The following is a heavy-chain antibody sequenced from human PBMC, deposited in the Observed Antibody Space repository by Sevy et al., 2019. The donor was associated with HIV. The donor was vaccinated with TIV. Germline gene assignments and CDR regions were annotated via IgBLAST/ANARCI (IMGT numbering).Heavy chain of an antibody. D-gene: IGHD3-22*01. Sequence: ASVKVSCKVSGYTLTKLSMHWVRQAPGKGLEWMGRFDPEDGETIYAQKFQGRVTMTEETSTDTAYMELSSLGYEDTAVYYCASAREYYEDSSGYLDYWGQGTLVTVSS. CDR2: FDPEDGET. CDR3: ASAREYYEDSSGYLDY. CDR1: GYTLTKLS. V-gene: IGHV1-24*01. J-gene: IGHJ4*02.